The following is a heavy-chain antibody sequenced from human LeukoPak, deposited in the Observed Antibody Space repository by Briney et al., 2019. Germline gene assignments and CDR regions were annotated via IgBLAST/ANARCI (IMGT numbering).Heavy chain of an antibody. V-gene: IGHV3-21*01. CDR2: ISSSSSYI. J-gene: IGHJ3*02. CDR1: GFTFSSYS. CDR3: ARKAEITMIVVATGDAFDI. Sequence: GGSLRLSCAASGFTFSSYSMNWVRQAPGKGLEWVSSISSSSSYIYYADSVKGRFTISRDNAKNSLYLQMNSLRAGDTAVYYCARKAEITMIVVATGDAFDIWGQGPMVTVSS. D-gene: IGHD3-22*01.